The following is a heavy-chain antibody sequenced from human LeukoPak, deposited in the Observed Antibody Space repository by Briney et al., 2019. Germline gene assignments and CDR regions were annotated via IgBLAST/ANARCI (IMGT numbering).Heavy chain of an antibody. V-gene: IGHV5-51*01. CDR3: ATARPHRGFDV. J-gene: IGHJ3*01. CDR1: GYSFSSYW. Sequence: GESLKISCKGSGYSFSSYWIGWVRQMPGKGLEWMGIIYPADSDTRYSPSFQGQVTISADYFISTAYLQWGSLKASDTAMYFCATARPHRGFDVWGQGTMVTVSS. CDR2: IYPADSDT.